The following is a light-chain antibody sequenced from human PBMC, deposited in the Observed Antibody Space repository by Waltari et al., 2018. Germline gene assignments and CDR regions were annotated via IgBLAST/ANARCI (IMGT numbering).Light chain of an antibody. Sequence: QSSVTQPASVSGCPAQSITISSTRTNSDDGGDNYDSWFQHHPGTAPRLIIFVVSDRPSGVSNRFSGSKSGNTASLTISGLQAEDEAHYYCASYTSSYTWVFGGGTKLTVL. J-gene: IGLJ3*02. V-gene: IGLV2-14*03. CDR2: VVS. CDR1: NSDDGGDNY. CDR3: ASYTSSYTWV.